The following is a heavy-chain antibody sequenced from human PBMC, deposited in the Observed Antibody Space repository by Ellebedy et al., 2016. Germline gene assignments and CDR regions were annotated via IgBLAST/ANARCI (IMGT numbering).Heavy chain of an antibody. D-gene: IGHD6-19*01. CDR3: ARGGAVAGIGLYY. CDR1: GGTFSSYA. Sequence: ASVKVSCKASGGTFSSYAISWVRQAPGQGLEWMGRIIPILGIANYAQKFQGRVTITADKSTSTAYMELSSLRSEDTAVYYCARGGAVAGIGLYYWGQGTLVTVSS. J-gene: IGHJ4*02. CDR2: IIPILGIA. V-gene: IGHV1-69*04.